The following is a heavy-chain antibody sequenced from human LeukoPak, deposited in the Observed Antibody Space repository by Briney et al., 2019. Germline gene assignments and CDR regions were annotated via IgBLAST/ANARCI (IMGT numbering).Heavy chain of an antibody. CDR3: ARSTLVDIVATATTPFDY. CDR1: GFTFSSYE. D-gene: IGHD5-12*01. Sequence: PGGSLRLSCAAPGFTFSSYEMNWVRQAPGKGLEWVSYISSSGSTIYYADSVKGRFTISRDNAKNSLYLQMNSLRAEDTAVYYCARSTLVDIVATATTPFDYWGQGTLVTVSS. CDR2: ISSSGSTI. V-gene: IGHV3-48*03. J-gene: IGHJ4*02.